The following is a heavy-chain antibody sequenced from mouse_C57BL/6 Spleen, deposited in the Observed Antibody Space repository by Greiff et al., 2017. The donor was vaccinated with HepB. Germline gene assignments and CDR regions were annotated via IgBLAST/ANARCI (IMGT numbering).Heavy chain of an antibody. V-gene: IGHV1-64*01. CDR3: ARKTTVVARYWYFDV. Sequence: QVQLQQSGAELVKPGASVKLSCKASGYTFTSYWMHWVKQRPGQGLEWIGMIHPNSGSTNYNEKFKSKATLTVDKSSSTAYMQLSSLTSEDSAVYYCARKTTVVARYWYFDVWGTGTTVTVSS. J-gene: IGHJ1*03. D-gene: IGHD1-1*01. CDR1: GYTFTSYW. CDR2: IHPNSGST.